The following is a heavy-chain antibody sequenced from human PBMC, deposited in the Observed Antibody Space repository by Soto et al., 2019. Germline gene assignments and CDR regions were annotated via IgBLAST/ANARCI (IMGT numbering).Heavy chain of an antibody. V-gene: IGHV2-5*02. Sequence: QITLKESGPTVVKPTQTLTLTCSLSGFSLNTGGVGVGWIRQPPGKALEWLAVIYWDDDKSWNPSLRDRLTINRDASDDQVVLTVTNMDPVATGTYYCARSRGGFGGGWTTPYFDYRGQGTLVTVSS. J-gene: IGHJ4*02. CDR3: ARSRGGFGGGWTTPYFDY. CDR1: GFSLNTGGVG. CDR2: IYWDDDK. D-gene: IGHD6-19*01.